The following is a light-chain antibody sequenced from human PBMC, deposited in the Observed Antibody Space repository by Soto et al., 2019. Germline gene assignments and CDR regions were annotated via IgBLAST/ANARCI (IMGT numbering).Light chain of an antibody. CDR2: GAS. J-gene: IGKJ1*01. CDR3: QQFGASLTWT. Sequence: EVVLTQSPGSLSLSLGERATLSCRASQSVMSNYLAWYQQKPGQPPRLLIYGASSRATGIPDRFSGSGSGTDFTLTISRLEPEDFAVYYCQQFGASLTWTFGQGTKVDIK. V-gene: IGKV3-20*01. CDR1: QSVMSNY.